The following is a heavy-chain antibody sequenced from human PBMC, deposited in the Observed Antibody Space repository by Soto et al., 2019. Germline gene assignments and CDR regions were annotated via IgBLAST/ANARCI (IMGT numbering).Heavy chain of an antibody. V-gene: IGHV3-11*01. J-gene: IGHJ6*03. CDR1: GFTFSDYY. CDR3: AREGGCSSTSCPSGQYYMDV. CDR2: ISSSGSTI. D-gene: IGHD2-2*01. Sequence: QVQLVESGGGLVKPGGSLRLSCAASGFTFSDYYMSWIRQAPGKGMAWVSYISSSGSTISYADSVKGRFTISRDNSKNSLYVQVNSLRAEDPAVYYCAREGGCSSTSCPSGQYYMDVWGKGTTVTVSS.